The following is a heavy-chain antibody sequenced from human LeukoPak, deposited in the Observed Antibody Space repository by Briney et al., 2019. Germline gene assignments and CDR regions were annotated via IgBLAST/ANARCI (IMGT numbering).Heavy chain of an antibody. J-gene: IGHJ4*02. Sequence: GGSLRLSCAASGFTFSSYWMSWVRQAPGKGLEWVANIKQDGSEKYYVDSVKDRFTISRDNAKNSLYLQMNSLRAEDTAVYYCAKLLSAVPAANVDYWGQGTLVTVSS. CDR2: IKQDGSEK. CDR3: AKLLSAVPAANVDY. D-gene: IGHD2-2*01. CDR1: GFTFSSYW. V-gene: IGHV3-7*03.